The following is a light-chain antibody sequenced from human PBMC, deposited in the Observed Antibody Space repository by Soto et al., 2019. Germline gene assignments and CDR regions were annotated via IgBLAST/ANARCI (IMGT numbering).Light chain of an antibody. Sequence: SYELTQPPSGSVSPGQTARITCSGDAMPEQYGYWYQQKPGQAPMLVIYKNTERPSGIPERFSGSSSGTTVTLTISGVQAEDEAEYLCQSVDSSGAIHVFATGTKVIVL. J-gene: IGLJ1*01. CDR3: QSVDSSGAIHV. CDR2: KNT. V-gene: IGLV3-25*02. CDR1: AMPEQY.